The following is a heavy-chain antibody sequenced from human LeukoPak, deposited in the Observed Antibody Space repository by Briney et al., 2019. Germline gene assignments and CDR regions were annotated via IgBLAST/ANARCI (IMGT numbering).Heavy chain of an antibody. CDR2: INGAGSDT. V-gene: IGHV3-23*01. CDR3: VVSDFWSGYYDHNWFDP. CDR1: GFTFNTYA. J-gene: IGHJ5*02. Sequence: GGSLRLSCAAPGFTFNTYAMHWVRQAPGKGLIWVSSINGAGSDTYYADSVKGRFSISRDNSRRTLYLQMSSLRAEDTAIYYCVVSDFWSGYYDHNWFDPWGQGILVTVSP. D-gene: IGHD3-3*01.